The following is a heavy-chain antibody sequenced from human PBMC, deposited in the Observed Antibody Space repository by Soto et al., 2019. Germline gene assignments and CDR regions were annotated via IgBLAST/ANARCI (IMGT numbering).Heavy chain of an antibody. J-gene: IGHJ3*02. CDR2: IYRGDSDT. Sequence: GESLKISFKGSGYSFTSYWIGWVRQMPGKGLEWMGIIYRGDSDTRYSPSFQGQVTISADKSISTAYLQWSSLKASDTAMYYCARYQGSGDGYNWRPDAFDIWGQGTMVTVSS. D-gene: IGHD5-12*01. CDR1: GYSFTSYW. V-gene: IGHV5-51*01. CDR3: ARYQGSGDGYNWRPDAFDI.